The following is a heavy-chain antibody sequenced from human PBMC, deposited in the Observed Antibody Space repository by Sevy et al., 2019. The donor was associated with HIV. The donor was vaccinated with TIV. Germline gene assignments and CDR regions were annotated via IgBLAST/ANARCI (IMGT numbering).Heavy chain of an antibody. J-gene: IGHJ4*02. CDR1: GFTFSSYA. CDR2: FYNGDST. D-gene: IGHD6-13*01. CDR3: AREAGSSSFDY. V-gene: IGHV3-53*01. Sequence: GGSLRLSCAASGFTFSSYAMSWVRQGPGKGLEWVSGFYNGDSTQYADSVKGRFTISRDKSNNTLYLQMDSLRAEDTAVYYCAREAGSSSFDYWGQGTLVTVSS.